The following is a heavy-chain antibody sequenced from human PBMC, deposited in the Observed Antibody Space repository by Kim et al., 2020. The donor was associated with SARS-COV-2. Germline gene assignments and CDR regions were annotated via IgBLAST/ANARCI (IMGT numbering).Heavy chain of an antibody. CDR1: GGSFSGYY. CDR2: INHSGST. Sequence: SETLSLTCAVYGGSFSGYYWTWIRQPPGKGLEWIGEINHSGSTDYNPSLRSRVTISVDTSKNQFSLNLRSVTAADTAVYYCARGIPTIRYDYWGQGTLVTVSS. J-gene: IGHJ4*02. CDR3: ARGIPTIRYDY. D-gene: IGHD3-3*01. V-gene: IGHV4-34*01.